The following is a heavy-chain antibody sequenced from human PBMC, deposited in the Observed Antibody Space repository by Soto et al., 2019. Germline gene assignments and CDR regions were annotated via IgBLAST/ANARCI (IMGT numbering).Heavy chain of an antibody. CDR3: ATGELELPYFDY. V-gene: IGHV1-24*01. J-gene: IGHJ4*02. Sequence: ASVKVSCKVSGYTLTELSMHWVRQAPGKGLEWMGGFDPEDGETIYAQKFQGRVTMTEDTSTDTAYMELSSLRSEDTAVYYCATGELELPYFDYWGQGTLVTVSS. CDR2: FDPEDGET. D-gene: IGHD1-7*01. CDR1: GYTLTELS.